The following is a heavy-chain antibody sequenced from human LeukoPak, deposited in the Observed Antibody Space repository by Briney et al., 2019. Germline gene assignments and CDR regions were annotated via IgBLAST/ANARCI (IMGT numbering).Heavy chain of an antibody. Sequence: GGSLRLSCAASGFTFSNYWMNWVRQAPGKGLEWVANIKYDVSEKYYVDSVKGRFTISRDNAKNSLYLQMNSLRAEDTAIYYCARPRYCSGGNCYCDYWGQGTLVTVSS. CDR1: GFTFSNYW. CDR2: IKYDVSEK. J-gene: IGHJ4*02. D-gene: IGHD2-15*01. V-gene: IGHV3-7*01. CDR3: ARPRYCSGGNCYCDY.